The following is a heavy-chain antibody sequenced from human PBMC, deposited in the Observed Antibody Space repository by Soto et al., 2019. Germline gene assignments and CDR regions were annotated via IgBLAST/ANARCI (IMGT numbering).Heavy chain of an antibody. CDR1: GFTFDDYG. V-gene: IGHV3-20*04. J-gene: IGHJ6*02. Sequence: GGSLRLSCAASGFTFDDYGMSWVRQAPGKGLEWVSGINWNGGSTGYADSVKGRFTISRDNAKNSLYLQMNSLRAEDTALYYCARGHGYCSSTSCYQGYYYYGMDVWGQGTTVTVSS. D-gene: IGHD2-2*03. CDR2: INWNGGST. CDR3: ARGHGYCSSTSCYQGYYYYGMDV.